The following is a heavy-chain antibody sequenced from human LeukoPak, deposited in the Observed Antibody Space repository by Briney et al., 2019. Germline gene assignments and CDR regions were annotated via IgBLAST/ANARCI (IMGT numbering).Heavy chain of an antibody. J-gene: IGHJ4*02. D-gene: IGHD1-1*01. V-gene: IGHV4-39*02. CDR2: IYYSGST. CDR3: AREGPESAGNY. Sequence: SETLSLTCTVSGGSISSSSYYWGWIRQPPGKGLEWIGSIYYSGSTYYNPSLKSRVTISVDTSKNQFSLKLSSVTAADTAVYYCAREGPESAGNYWGQGTLVTVSS. CDR1: GGSISSSSYY.